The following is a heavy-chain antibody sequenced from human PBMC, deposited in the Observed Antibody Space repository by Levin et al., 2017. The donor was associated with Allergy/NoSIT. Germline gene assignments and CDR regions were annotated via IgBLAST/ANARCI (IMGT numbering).Heavy chain of an antibody. V-gene: IGHV3-30-3*01. D-gene: IGHD6-19*01. J-gene: IGHJ3*02. CDR1: GFTFSSYA. CDR2: ISYDGSNK. CDR3: ARDLRYSSGWYFRGDAFDI. Sequence: GGSLRLSCAASGFTFSSYAMHWVRQAPGKGLEWVAVISYDGSNKYYADSVKGRFTISRDNSKNTLYLQMNSLRAEDTAVYYCARDLRYSSGWYFRGDAFDIWGQGTMVTVSS.